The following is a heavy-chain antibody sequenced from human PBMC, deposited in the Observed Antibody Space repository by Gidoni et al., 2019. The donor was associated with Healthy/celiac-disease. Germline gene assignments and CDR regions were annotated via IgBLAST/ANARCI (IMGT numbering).Heavy chain of an antibody. Sequence: EVQLVESGGGLVQPGGSLRPSCAASGFTFSSYSMNWVRQAPGKGLEWVSYISSSSSTIYYADSGTGRFTISRDNAKNSLYLQMNSLRDEDTAVYYCARASYDSSGYFPGAPTNDDSWGQGTLVTVSS. CDR1: GFTFSSYS. CDR3: ARASYDSSGYFPGAPTNDDS. J-gene: IGHJ4*02. V-gene: IGHV3-48*02. D-gene: IGHD3-22*01. CDR2: ISSSSSTI.